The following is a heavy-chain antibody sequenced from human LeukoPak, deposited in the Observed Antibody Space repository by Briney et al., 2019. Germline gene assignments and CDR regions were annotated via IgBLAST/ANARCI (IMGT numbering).Heavy chain of an antibody. V-gene: IGHV3-7*01. CDR1: GFTFRSYS. CDR3: ARVYWAAAPK. CDR2: IKQDGSEK. D-gene: IGHD6-13*01. Sequence: GGSLRLSCAVSGFTFRSYSMNWVRQAPGKGLEWVANIKQDGSEKYYVDSVKGRFTISRDNAKNSLYLQMNSLRAEDTAVYYCARVYWAAAPKWGQRTLVTVSS. J-gene: IGHJ4*02.